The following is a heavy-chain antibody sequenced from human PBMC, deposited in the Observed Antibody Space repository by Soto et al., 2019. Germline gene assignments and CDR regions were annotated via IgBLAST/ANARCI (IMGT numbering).Heavy chain of an antibody. CDR1: GGSISSGDYY. CDR2: IYYSGST. J-gene: IGHJ4*02. CDR3: ARDAKLRSPNFDY. V-gene: IGHV4-30-4*01. D-gene: IGHD3-3*01. Sequence: QVQLQESGPGLVKPSQTLSLTCTVSGGSISSGDYYWSWFRQPPGKGLEWIGYIYYSGSTYYNPSLKSRVTIPLDTSNNPFSLKLSSVTAADTAVYYCARDAKLRSPNFDYWGQGTLVTVSS.